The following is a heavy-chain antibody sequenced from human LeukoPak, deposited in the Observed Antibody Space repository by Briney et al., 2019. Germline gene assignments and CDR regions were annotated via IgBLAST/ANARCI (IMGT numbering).Heavy chain of an antibody. CDR1: GGSISSGDYY. V-gene: IGHV4-30-4*08. J-gene: IGHJ3*02. Sequence: SETLSPTCSVSGGSISSGDYYWSWIRQPPGKGLEWIGYIYYSGSTYYNPSLKSRVTISVDTSKNQFSLKLSSVTAADTAVYYCARDIQDLVRSAFDIWGQGTMVTVSS. D-gene: IGHD6-6*01. CDR2: IYYSGST. CDR3: ARDIQDLVRSAFDI.